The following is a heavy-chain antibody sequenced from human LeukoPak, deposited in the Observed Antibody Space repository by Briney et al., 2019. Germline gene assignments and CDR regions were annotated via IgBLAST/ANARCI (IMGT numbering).Heavy chain of an antibody. Sequence: SVKVSCKASGGTFSSSAISWVRQAPGQGLEWMGGIIPIFGTANYARKFQGRVTITTDESTNTAYMELSSLRSGDTALYYCAREGEDGYNRGRGAFNIWGQGTMVTVSS. CDR2: IIPIFGTA. D-gene: IGHD5-24*01. CDR1: GGTFSSSA. CDR3: AREGEDGYNRGRGAFNI. V-gene: IGHV1-69*05. J-gene: IGHJ3*02.